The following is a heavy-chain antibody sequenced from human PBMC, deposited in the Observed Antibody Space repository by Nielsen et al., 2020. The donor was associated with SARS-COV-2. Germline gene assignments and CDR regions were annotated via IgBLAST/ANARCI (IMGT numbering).Heavy chain of an antibody. CDR2: IYPGDSDT. CDR1: GYSFTSYW. J-gene: IGHJ6*02. CDR3: ARFLGYCTGGSCATDFYYYAMDV. Sequence: GGSLRLSCKGSGYSFTSYWIGWVRQMPGKGLEWMGIIYPGDSDTRYSPSFQGQVTISADKSISTAYLQWSSLKASDTAMYYCARFLGYCTGGSCATDFYYYAMDVWGQGTTVTISS. V-gene: IGHV5-51*01. D-gene: IGHD2-15*01.